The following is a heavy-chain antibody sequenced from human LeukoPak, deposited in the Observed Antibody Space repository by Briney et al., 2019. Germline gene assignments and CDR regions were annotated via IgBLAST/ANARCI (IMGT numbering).Heavy chain of an antibody. V-gene: IGHV3-53*01. CDR2: IYSGGST. CDR3: ARYQYANYDILDY. D-gene: IGHD3-22*01. Sequence: GGSLRLSCAASGFTVSSNYMSWVRQAPGKGLEWVSIIYSGGSTYYADSVKGRFTISKDNSKNTLYLQMNSLRAADTAVYYCARYQYANYDILDYWGQGTLVTVSS. CDR1: GFTVSSNY. J-gene: IGHJ4*02.